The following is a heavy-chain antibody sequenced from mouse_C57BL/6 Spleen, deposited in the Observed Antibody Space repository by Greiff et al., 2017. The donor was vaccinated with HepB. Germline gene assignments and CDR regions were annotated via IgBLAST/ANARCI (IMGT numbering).Heavy chain of an antibody. CDR2: IYPGDGDT. V-gene: IGHV1-82*01. CDR3: ARSRITTVVATDY. D-gene: IGHD1-1*01. Sequence: VKLVESGPELVKPGASVKISCKASGYAFSSSWMNWVKQRPGKGLEWIGRIYPGDGDTNYNGKFKGKATLTADKSSSTAYMQLSSLTSEDSAVYFCARSRITTVVATDYWGQGTTLTVSS. CDR1: GYAFSSSW. J-gene: IGHJ2*01.